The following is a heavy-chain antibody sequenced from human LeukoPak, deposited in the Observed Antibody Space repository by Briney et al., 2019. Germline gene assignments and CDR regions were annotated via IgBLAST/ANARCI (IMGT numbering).Heavy chain of an antibody. CDR2: ISAYNGNT. D-gene: IGHD4-17*01. J-gene: IGHJ1*01. CDR1: GYTFTSYG. V-gene: IGHV1-18*01. Sequence: GASVKVSCKASGYTFTSYGISWVRQAPGQGLEWMGWISAYNGNTNYAQKLQGRVTMTTDTSTSTAYMELRSLRSDDTAVYYCAREPFTVTSAVEYFQHWGQGTLVTVSS. CDR3: AREPFTVTSAVEYFQH.